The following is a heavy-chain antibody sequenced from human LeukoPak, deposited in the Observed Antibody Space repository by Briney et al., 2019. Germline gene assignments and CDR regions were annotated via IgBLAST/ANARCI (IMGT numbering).Heavy chain of an antibody. J-gene: IGHJ4*02. Sequence: PGGSLRLSCVASGFTFSSYAMHWVRQAPGKGLEYVSAISNNGGSTYYANSVKGRFTISRDNSKNTLPLQMGSLRAEDKAVYYCARGDSGSHLDYWGQGSLVTVSS. CDR3: ARGDSGSHLDY. CDR1: GFTFSSYA. CDR2: ISNNGGST. D-gene: IGHD1-26*01. V-gene: IGHV3-64*01.